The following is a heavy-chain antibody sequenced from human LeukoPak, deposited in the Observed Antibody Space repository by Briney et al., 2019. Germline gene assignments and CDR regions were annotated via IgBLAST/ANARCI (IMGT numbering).Heavy chain of an antibody. D-gene: IGHD2-15*01. CDR2: INPNSGGT. Sequence: ASVKVSCKASGYTFTGYYMHWVRQAPGQGLEWMGWINPNSGGTNYAQKFQGWVTMTRDTSISTAYMELSRLRSDDTAVYYCARMSTKRDNSFGYWGQGTLVTVSS. V-gene: IGHV1-2*04. J-gene: IGHJ4*02. CDR3: ARMSTKRDNSFGY. CDR1: GYTFTGYY.